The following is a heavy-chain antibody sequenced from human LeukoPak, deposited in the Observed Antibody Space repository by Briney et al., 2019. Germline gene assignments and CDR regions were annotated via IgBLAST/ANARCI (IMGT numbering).Heavy chain of an antibody. CDR1: GGSISSYY. CDR2: IYYSGST. Sequence: SETLSLTCSVSGGSISSYYWSWIRQPPGKGLEWIGHIYYSGSTNYNPSLKSRVTISIDTSKNQFSLELSSVTAADTAVYYCARGVRGWSLDYWGQGTLVTVSS. J-gene: IGHJ4*02. V-gene: IGHV4-59*01. CDR3: ARGVRGWSLDY. D-gene: IGHD6-19*01.